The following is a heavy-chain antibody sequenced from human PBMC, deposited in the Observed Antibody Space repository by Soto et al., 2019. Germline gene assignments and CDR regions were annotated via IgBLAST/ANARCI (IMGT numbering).Heavy chain of an antibody. J-gene: IGHJ1*01. CDR1: GFTFRSYV. CDR3: ARWGTTGGLDV. V-gene: IGHV3-30*19. D-gene: IGHD3-16*01. Sequence: QVQLVESGGGVVQPGTSLRVSCVGSGFTFRSYVRHWVRQAPGKGLEWVALTSYDGTDKYYGDSVRGRFTISRDNSRNTVDLQMDILRLEDTARYYCARWGTTGGLDVWGQGTLVSVSS. CDR2: TSYDGTDK.